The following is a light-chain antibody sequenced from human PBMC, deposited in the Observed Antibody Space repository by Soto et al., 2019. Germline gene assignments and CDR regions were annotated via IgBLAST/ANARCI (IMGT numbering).Light chain of an antibody. V-gene: IGLV1-44*01. Sequence: QSVLTQPPSASGTPGQRVTISCSGSSSNIGRNTVNWYQQVPGTAPKVLIYNNNQRPSGVPDRFSGSKSGTAASLAISGLRSEDEADYYCAVCDDSHHWVFGGGTKLTVL. J-gene: IGLJ3*02. CDR2: NNN. CDR3: AVCDDSHHWV. CDR1: SSNIGRNT.